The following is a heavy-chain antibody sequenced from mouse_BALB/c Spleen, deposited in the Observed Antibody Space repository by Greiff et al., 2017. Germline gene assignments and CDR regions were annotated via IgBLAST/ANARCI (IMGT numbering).Heavy chain of an antibody. CDR2: IYPGSGNT. D-gene: IGHD2-10*01. Sequence: QVQLQQSGAELARPGASVKLSCKASGYTFTDYYINWVKQRTGQGLEWIGEIYPGSGNTYYNEKFKGKATLTADKSSSTAYMQLSSLTSEDSAVYFCASSLHKGAWFAYWGQGTLVTVSA. V-gene: IGHV1-77*01. CDR3: ASSLHKGAWFAY. CDR1: GYTFTDYY. J-gene: IGHJ3*01.